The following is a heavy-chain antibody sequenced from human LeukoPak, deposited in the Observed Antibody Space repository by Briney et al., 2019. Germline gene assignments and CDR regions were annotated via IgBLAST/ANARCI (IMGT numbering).Heavy chain of an antibody. Sequence: GGSLRLSCAASGFTFSSYAMSWVRQAPGKGLEWVSAIGGSGGSTYYADSVKGRFTISRDNSKNTLYLQMNSLRAEDTAVYYCAKVLRPWEWLSTTDYWGQGTLVTVSS. CDR1: GFTFSSYA. D-gene: IGHD3-3*01. CDR3: AKVLRPWEWLSTTDY. V-gene: IGHV3-23*01. J-gene: IGHJ4*02. CDR2: IGGSGGST.